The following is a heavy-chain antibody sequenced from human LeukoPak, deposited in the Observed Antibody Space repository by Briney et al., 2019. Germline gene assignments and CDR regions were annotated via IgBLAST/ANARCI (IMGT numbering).Heavy chain of an antibody. CDR1: GFTLDNTA. V-gene: IGHV3-23*01. CDR2: ISRMGFTT. Sequence: GGSLRLSCAVSGFTLDNTAMCWVRQAPGKGLEWISGISRMGFTTYYADSVNGRFTISRDTSKNTLYLQMDTLRPEDTSLYYCAKEEVPNDYWGQGTLVTVSS. J-gene: IGHJ4*02. CDR3: AKEEVPNDY.